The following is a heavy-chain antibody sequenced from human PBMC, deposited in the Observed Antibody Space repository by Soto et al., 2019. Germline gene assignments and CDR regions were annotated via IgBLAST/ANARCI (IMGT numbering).Heavy chain of an antibody. CDR3: ARGLGINDWYTPWDAFDI. CDR1: GFTFSDYW. J-gene: IGHJ3*02. V-gene: IGHV3-7*01. D-gene: IGHD3-9*01. Sequence: EVQLVESGGGLVQPGGSLRLSCAVSGFTFSDYWMSWVRQAPGKGLEWVANIKQDGNEKYYVDSVKGRFTISRDNAKNSLYLQMNRLRAEDTAVYYCARGLGINDWYTPWDAFDIWGQGTMVTVSS. CDR2: IKQDGNEK.